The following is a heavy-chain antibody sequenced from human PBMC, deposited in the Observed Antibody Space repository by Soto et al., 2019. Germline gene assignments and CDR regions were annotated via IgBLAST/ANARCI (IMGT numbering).Heavy chain of an antibody. CDR1: GGSISSSSFY. CDR2: IYYSGNT. Sequence: PSETLSLTCTVSGGSISSSSFYWSWIRQPPGKGLEYIGNIYYSGNTYYNPSLKSRVTISVDASKNQFSLKLNSVTAADTAIYYCARLIEGWQLQECYFDYWGQGTLVTVSS. CDR3: ARLIEGWQLQECYFDY. D-gene: IGHD6-19*01. J-gene: IGHJ4*02. V-gene: IGHV4-39*01.